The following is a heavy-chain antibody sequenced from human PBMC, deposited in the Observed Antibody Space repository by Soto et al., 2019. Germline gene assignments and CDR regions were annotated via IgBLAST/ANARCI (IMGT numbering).Heavy chain of an antibody. CDR2: IYYGGST. J-gene: IGHJ5*02. D-gene: IGHD2-2*02. Sequence: SETLSLTCTVSGASIISSHYWGWSRQPPGKGLGWVGSIYYGGSTYYNPSLKSRVTISVDTSKNQFSLKLSSVTAADTAVYYCARGVLPAAISKSWGQGTLVTVSS. CDR1: GASIISSHY. CDR3: ARGVLPAAISKS. V-gene: IGHV4-39*01.